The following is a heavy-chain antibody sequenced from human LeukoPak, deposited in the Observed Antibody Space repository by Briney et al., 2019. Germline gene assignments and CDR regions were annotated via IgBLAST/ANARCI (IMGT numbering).Heavy chain of an antibody. CDR3: ARDQYYDSKGWFDP. CDR1: GYTFNSHG. D-gene: IGHD3-22*01. V-gene: IGHV1-18*01. CDR2: ISAYIGNT. Sequence: ASVKVSCKASGYTFNSHGISWVRQAPGQGLEWMEWISAYIGNTNYAQKLQGRVTMTTDTSTSTAYMELRSLRSDDTAVYYCARDQYYDSKGWFDPWGQGTLVTVSS. J-gene: IGHJ5*02.